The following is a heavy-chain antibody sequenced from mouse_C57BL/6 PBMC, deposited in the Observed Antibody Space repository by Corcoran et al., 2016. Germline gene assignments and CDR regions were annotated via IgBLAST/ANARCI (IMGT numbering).Heavy chain of an antibody. CDR2: INPYNGDT. Sequence: EVQLQQSGPVLVKPGASVKMSCKASGYTFTDYYMNWVKQSHGKSLEWIGVINPYNGDTSYNQKFKGKATLTVDKSSSTAYMELNSLTSEDSAVYYCARSGSSPYWYFDVWGTGTMVTVSS. D-gene: IGHD1-1*01. CDR1: GYTFTDYY. CDR3: ARSGSSPYWYFDV. V-gene: IGHV1-19*01. J-gene: IGHJ1*03.